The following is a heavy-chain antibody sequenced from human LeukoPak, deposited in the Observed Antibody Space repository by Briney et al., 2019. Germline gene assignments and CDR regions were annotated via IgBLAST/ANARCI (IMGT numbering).Heavy chain of an antibody. CDR3: ALLAVASHFDY. V-gene: IGHV3-48*03. CDR2: ISSSGSTI. Sequence: GGSLRLSCAASGFTFSSYEMNWVRQAPGKGLEWVSYISSSGSTIYYADSVKGRFSISRDNAKSSLYLQMNSLRVEDTAVYYGALLAVASHFDYWGQGALVTVSS. D-gene: IGHD6-19*01. CDR1: GFTFSSYE. J-gene: IGHJ4*02.